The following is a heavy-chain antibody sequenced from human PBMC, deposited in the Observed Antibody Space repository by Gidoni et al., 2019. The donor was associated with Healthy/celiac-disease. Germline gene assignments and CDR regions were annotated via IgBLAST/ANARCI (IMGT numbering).Heavy chain of an antibody. CDR1: GGTFSSYD. J-gene: IGHJ5*02. CDR2: IIPILGIA. CDR3: ARERGAGYCSSTSCYGGWFDP. V-gene: IGHV1-69*09. Sequence: QVQLVQSGAEVKKPGSSVKVACKASGGTFSSYDIRWVRQAPGQGLEWMGRIIPILGIANYAQKFQGRVTITADKSTSTAYMELSSLRSEDTAVYYCARERGAGYCSSTSCYGGWFDPWGQGTLVTVSS. D-gene: IGHD2-2*01.